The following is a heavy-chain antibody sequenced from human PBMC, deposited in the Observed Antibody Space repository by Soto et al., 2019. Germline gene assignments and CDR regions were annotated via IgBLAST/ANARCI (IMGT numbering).Heavy chain of an antibody. CDR3: AKLRRGATGTEGFDP. Sequence: PGGSLRLSCAASEDSFDNSAMTWIRQAPGKGLEWVSTTTNTGGTTHYADSVQGRFTVSRDNFRNNLYLLMKSLRAEDTAVYYCAKLRRGATGTEGFDPWGQGTLVTV. J-gene: IGHJ5*02. D-gene: IGHD1-1*01. V-gene: IGHV3-23*01. CDR1: EDSFDNSA. CDR2: TTNTGGTT.